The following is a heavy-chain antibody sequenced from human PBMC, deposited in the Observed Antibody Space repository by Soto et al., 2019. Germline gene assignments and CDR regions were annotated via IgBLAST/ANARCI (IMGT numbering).Heavy chain of an antibody. Sequence: GESLKISCKGSGYSFTSYWISWVRQMPGKGLEWMGRIDPSDSYTNYSPSFQGHVTISADKSISTACLQWSSLKASDTAMYYCARRVTTLYYYYGMDVWGQGTTVTVSS. CDR3: ARRVTTLYYYYGMDV. D-gene: IGHD4-4*01. J-gene: IGHJ6*02. V-gene: IGHV5-10-1*01. CDR2: IDPSDSYT. CDR1: GYSFTSYW.